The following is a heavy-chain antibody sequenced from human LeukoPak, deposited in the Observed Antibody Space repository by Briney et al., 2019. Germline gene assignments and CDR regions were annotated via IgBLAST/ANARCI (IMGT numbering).Heavy chain of an antibody. V-gene: IGHV3-53*01. CDR2: IYSSGTP. J-gene: IGHJ4*02. CDR1: GFTFSSYG. CDR3: ARAPVVVGPGVFFES. Sequence: GRSLRLSCAASGFTFSSYGMHWVRQAPGKGLEWVSTIYSSGTPYYADSVKGRFIISRDKSKNTLFLQMNSLRADDTAVYFCARAPVVVGPGVFFESWGQGTLVTVSA. D-gene: IGHD2-21*01.